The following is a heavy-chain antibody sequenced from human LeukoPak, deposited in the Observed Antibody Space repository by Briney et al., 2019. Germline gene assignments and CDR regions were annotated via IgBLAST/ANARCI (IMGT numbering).Heavy chain of an antibody. V-gene: IGHV3-21*01. J-gene: IGHJ4*02. CDR1: GFTFSSYS. CDR2: ISSSSSYI. Sequence: GGSLRLSCAASGFTFSSYSMNWVRQAPGKGLEWVSSISSSSSYIYYADSVKGRFTISRDNSKNTLYLQMNSLRAEDTAVYYCARELAAGGDQKGFDYWGQGTLVTVSS. D-gene: IGHD4-17*01. CDR3: ARELAAGGDQKGFDY.